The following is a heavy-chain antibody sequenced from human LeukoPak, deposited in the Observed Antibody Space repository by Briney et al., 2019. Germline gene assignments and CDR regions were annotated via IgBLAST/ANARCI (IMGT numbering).Heavy chain of an antibody. CDR3: ARVLQPGIFRI. V-gene: IGHV4-30-4*01. D-gene: IGHD3-3*01. J-gene: IGHJ3*02. CDR1: GGSISSGDYS. Sequence: PSETLSLTCTVPGGSISSGDYSWSWIRQPPGKGLEWIGYIYYSGSTYYNPSLKSRVTISVDTSKNQFSLKLSSVTAADTAVYYCARVLQPGIFRIWGQGTMVTVSS. CDR2: IYYSGST.